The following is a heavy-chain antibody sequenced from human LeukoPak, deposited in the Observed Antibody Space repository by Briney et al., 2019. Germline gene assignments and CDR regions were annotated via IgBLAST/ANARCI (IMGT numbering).Heavy chain of an antibody. CDR2: INHSGST. CDR1: GGSFSGYY. CDR3: ARLRGGSYNY. J-gene: IGHJ4*02. V-gene: IGHV4-34*01. D-gene: IGHD1-26*01. Sequence: SETLSLTCAVYGGSFSGYYWSWIRQPPGKGLEWIGEINHSGSTNYNPSLKSRVTISVDTSKNQFSLKLSSVTAADTAVYYCARLRGGSYNYWGQGTLITVSS.